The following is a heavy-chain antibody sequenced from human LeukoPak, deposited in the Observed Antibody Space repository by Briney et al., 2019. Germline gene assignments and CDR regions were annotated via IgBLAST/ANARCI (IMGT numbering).Heavy chain of an antibody. D-gene: IGHD6-6*01. J-gene: IGHJ5*02. CDR2: IRSKANSYAT. V-gene: IGHV3-73*01. CDR1: GFTFSGSA. CDR3: TSAAARPLWSDP. Sequence: PGGSLRLSCAASGFTFSGSAVHWVRQASGKGLEWVGCIRSKANSYATAYAASVKGRFTISRDDSKNTAYLQMNSLKTEDTAVYYCTSAAARPLWSDPWGQGTLVTVSS.